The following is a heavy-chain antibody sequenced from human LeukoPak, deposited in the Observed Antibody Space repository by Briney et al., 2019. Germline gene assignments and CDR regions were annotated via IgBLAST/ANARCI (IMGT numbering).Heavy chain of an antibody. J-gene: IGHJ6*02. CDR1: GGSISSYY. CDR3: ARAPLDYYYYGMDV. V-gene: IGHV4-59*01. D-gene: IGHD6-13*01. CDR2: ISDIGSI. Sequence: SETLSLTCTVSGGSISSYYWSWIRQPPGKGLEWIAYISDIGSINYNPSLKSRVTISVDTSKNQFSLKLSSVTAADTAVYYCARAPLDYYYYGMDVWGQGTTVTVSS.